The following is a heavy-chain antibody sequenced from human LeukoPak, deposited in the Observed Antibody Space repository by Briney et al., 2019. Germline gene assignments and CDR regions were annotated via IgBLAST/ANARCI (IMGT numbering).Heavy chain of an antibody. Sequence: PGGSLRLSCAASGNYWTHWVRQAPGKGLVWVSHINSDGSWTSYADSVKGRLTISKDNAKNTVYLQMNNLRAEDTAVYYCVSFYETYWGRGTLVTVSS. CDR2: INSDGSWT. J-gene: IGHJ4*02. CDR1: GNYW. D-gene: IGHD2-2*01. CDR3: VSFYETY. V-gene: IGHV3-74*01.